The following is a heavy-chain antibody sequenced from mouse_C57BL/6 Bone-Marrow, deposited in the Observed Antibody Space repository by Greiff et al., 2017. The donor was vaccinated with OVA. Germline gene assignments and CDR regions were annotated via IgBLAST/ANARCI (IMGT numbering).Heavy chain of an antibody. CDR3: TRLGYDYRYFDV. V-gene: IGHV1-15*01. J-gene: IGHJ1*03. CDR1: GYTFTDYE. Sequence: QVQLQQSGAELVRPGASVTLSCKASGYTFTDYEMHWVKQTPVHGLEWIGAIDPETGGTAYNQKFKGKAILTADKSSSTAYMELRSLTSEDSAVYYCTRLGYDYRYFDVLGTGTTVTVSS. D-gene: IGHD2-4*01. CDR2: IDPETGGT.